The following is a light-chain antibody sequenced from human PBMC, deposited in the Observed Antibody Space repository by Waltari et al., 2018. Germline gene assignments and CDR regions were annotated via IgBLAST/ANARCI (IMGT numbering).Light chain of an antibody. CDR2: DVT. J-gene: IGLJ3*02. CDR1: SSDVGAYYY. Sequence: QSALTQPASVSGSPGQSITISCTGTSSDVGAYYYVPWYQQHPGKAPKLMIYDVTSRPSGVSDRFSGSKASNTASLTISGLQAEDEADYYCSSYTKSSTWVFGGGTRLTVL. V-gene: IGLV2-14*03. CDR3: SSYTKSSTWV.